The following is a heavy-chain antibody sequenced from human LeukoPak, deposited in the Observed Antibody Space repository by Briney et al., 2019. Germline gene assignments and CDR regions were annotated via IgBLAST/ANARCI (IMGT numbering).Heavy chain of an antibody. CDR3: ARHELLDYYYYYMDV. Sequence: PSETLSLTCTVSDGSISSYYWSWIRQPPGKGLEWIGYIYYSGSTNYNPSLKGRVTISVDTSKNQFSLKLSSVTAADTAVYYCARHELLDYYYYYMDVWGKGTTVTISS. CDR1: DGSISSYY. J-gene: IGHJ6*03. D-gene: IGHD1-26*01. V-gene: IGHV4-59*08. CDR2: IYYSGST.